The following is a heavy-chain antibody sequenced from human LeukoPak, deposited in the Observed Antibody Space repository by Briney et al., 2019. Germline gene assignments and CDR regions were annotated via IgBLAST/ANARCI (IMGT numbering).Heavy chain of an antibody. CDR1: GYTFTSYG. J-gene: IGHJ3*02. CDR2: ISAYNGNT. V-gene: IGHV1-18*01. CDR3: ARDYSSGWYGTTGAFDI. D-gene: IGHD6-19*01. Sequence: ASVKVSCKASGYTFTSYGISWVRQAPGQGLEWMGWISAYNGNTNYAQKLRGRVTMTTDTSTSTAYMELRSLRSDDTAVYYCARDYSSGWYGTTGAFDIWGQGTMVTVSS.